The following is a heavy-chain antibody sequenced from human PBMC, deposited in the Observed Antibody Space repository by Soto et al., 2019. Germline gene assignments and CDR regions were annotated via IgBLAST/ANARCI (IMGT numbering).Heavy chain of an antibody. D-gene: IGHD1-7*01. CDR1: GYTFTSYG. Sequence: QVQLVQSGAEVKKPGASVKVSCKASGYTFTSYGISWVRQAPGQVLEWMGWISAYNGNTNYAPKLQGRVTMTTDTSTSTDYMELRSLRSDDQAGYYCAREPPSEVNNWNFLTNYYYYYGMDVWGQGTTVTGSS. CDR2: ISAYNGNT. J-gene: IGHJ6*02. V-gene: IGHV1-18*01. CDR3: AREPPSEVNNWNFLTNYYYYYGMDV.